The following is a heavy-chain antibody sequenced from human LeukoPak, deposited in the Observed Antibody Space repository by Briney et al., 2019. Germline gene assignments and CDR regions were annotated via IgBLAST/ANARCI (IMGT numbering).Heavy chain of an antibody. D-gene: IGHD2-2*01. J-gene: IGHJ4*02. V-gene: IGHV4-39*07. CDR1: GGSISSSSYY. CDR2: IYYSGST. Sequence: SETLSLTCTVSGGSISSSSYYWGWIRQPPGKGLGWIGSIYYSGSTYYNPSLKSRVTISVDTSKNQFSLKLSSVTAADTAVYYCARYCSSTSCRGYYFDYWGQGTLVTVSS. CDR3: ARYCSSTSCRGYYFDY.